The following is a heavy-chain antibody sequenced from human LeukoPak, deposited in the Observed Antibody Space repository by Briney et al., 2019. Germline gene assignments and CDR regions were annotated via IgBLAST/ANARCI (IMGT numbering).Heavy chain of an antibody. D-gene: IGHD6-13*01. CDR1: GFTFSSYG. V-gene: IGHV3-33*01. CDR3: ARGLRYGTVPYFDY. J-gene: IGHJ4*02. CDR2: IWYDGSNK. Sequence: GRSLRPSCAASGFTFSSYGMHWVRQAPGKGLEWVAVIWYDGSNKYYADSVKGRFTISRDNSKNTLYLQMNSLRAEDTAVYYCARGLRYGTVPYFDYWGQGTLVTVSS.